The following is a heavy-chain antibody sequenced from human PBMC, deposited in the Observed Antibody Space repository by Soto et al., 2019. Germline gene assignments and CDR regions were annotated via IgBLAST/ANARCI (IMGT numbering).Heavy chain of an antibody. CDR2: IIPIFGTA. D-gene: IGHD5-18*01. Sequence: QVQLVQSGAEVKKPGSSVKVSCKASGGTFSSYAISWVRQAPGQGLVWMGGIIPIFGTANYARKIQGRVTITADESTSTAYMELSSLRSADTAVYYCARGFRPDTALDLYYVEYRGQGNLGHRSS. V-gene: IGHV1-69*01. CDR1: GGTFSSYA. J-gene: IGHJ4*02. CDR3: ARGFRPDTALDLYYVEY.